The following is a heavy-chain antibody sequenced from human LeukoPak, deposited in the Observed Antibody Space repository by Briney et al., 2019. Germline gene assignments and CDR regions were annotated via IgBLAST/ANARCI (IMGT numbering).Heavy chain of an antibody. CDR3: ARDGRQYCGGDCYPA. J-gene: IGHJ4*02. Sequence: RTSETLSLTCTVSGGSISSYYWSRIRQPAGKGLEWIGRIYTSGSTNYNPSLKSRVTMSVDTSKNQFSLKLSSVTAADTAVYYCARDGRQYCGGDCYPAWGQGTLATVSS. CDR1: GGSISSYY. CDR2: IYTSGST. D-gene: IGHD2-21*01. V-gene: IGHV4-4*07.